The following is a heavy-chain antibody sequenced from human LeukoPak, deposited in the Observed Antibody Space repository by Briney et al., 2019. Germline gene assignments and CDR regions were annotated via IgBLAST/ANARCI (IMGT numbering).Heavy chain of an antibody. CDR2: ISVYNGNT. J-gene: IGHJ4*02. D-gene: IGHD5-24*01. V-gene: IGHV1-18*01. CDR1: GYTFTSYG. CDR3: ARDRSPRDGYNRPFDY. Sequence: ASVKVSCKASGYTFTSYGISWVRQAPGQGLEWMGWISVYNGNTSYAQKLQDRVTMTTDTSTSTVYMELRSLRSDDTAVYYCARDRSPRDGYNRPFDYWGQGTLVTVSS.